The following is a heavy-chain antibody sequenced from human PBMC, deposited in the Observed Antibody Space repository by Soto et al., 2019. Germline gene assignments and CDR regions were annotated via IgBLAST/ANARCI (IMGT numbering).Heavy chain of an antibody. CDR3: ARGVGYCSGGSCSYYDYYGVDV. V-gene: IGHV4-34*01. Sequence: SETLSLTRDVYGGSFSGYYWSWLRQHPGKGLEGIGEINHRGSTNYNLSLKSRVTISVDTSKNHFSLKLSSVTAADTAVYYCARGVGYCSGGSCSYYDYYGVDVWGQGTAVT. D-gene: IGHD2-15*01. CDR1: GGSFSGYY. J-gene: IGHJ6*02. CDR2: INHRGST.